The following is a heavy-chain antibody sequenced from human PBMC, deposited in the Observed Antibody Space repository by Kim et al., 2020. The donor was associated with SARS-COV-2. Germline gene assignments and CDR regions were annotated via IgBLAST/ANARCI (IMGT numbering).Heavy chain of an antibody. Sequence: CVKRRFTISRENAKNSLYLQMISLRAGDTAVYYCARVLHSSSGSFGGFDYWGQGTLVTVSS. D-gene: IGHD6-13*01. J-gene: IGHJ4*02. V-gene: IGHV3-13*01. CDR3: ARVLHSSSGSFGGFDY.